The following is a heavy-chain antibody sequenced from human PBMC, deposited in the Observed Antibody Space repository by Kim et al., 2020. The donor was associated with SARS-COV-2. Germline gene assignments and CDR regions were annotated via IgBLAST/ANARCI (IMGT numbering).Heavy chain of an antibody. CDR2: ISGSGGST. V-gene: IGHV3-23*01. Sequence: GGSLRLSCVASGFTFSSYSMSWVRQAPGKGLEWVSAISGSGGSTYYADSVRGRFTISRDNSKNTLYLQMNSLRAEDTAVYYCAKEVVDRHPIDAWGQGTLVTVSS. CDR1: GFTFSSYS. D-gene: IGHD2-15*01. CDR3: AKEVVDRHPIDA. J-gene: IGHJ5*02.